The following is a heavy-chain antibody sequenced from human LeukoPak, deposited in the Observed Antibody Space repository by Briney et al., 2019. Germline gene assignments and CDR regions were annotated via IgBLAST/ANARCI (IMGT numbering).Heavy chain of an antibody. V-gene: IGHV3-74*01. J-gene: IGHJ2*01. CDR3: ARDPFVCSGGSCYSQQLYWYFDL. CDR1: GFTFSSYL. Sequence: PGGSLRLSCAASGFTFSSYLMHWVRHAPGKGLVWVSRINSDGSSTSYADSVKGRFTISRDNAKNTLYLQMNSLRAEDTAVYYCARDPFVCSGGSCYSQQLYWYFDLWGRGTLVTVSS. CDR2: INSDGSST. D-gene: IGHD2-15*01.